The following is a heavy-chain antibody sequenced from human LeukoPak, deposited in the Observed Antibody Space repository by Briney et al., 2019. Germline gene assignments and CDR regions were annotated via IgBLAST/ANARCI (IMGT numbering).Heavy chain of an antibody. CDR1: EFTFSSYW. D-gene: IGHD3-10*01. CDR3: ARLTFGGYSGSGSDI. CDR2: IKNDGSST. V-gene: IGHV3-74*01. J-gene: IGHJ3*02. Sequence: GGSLRLSCAASEFTFSSYWMHWVRQAPGKGLVWVSRIKNDGSSTNYADSVKGRFTISRDNAKNTLYLQMNSLRAEDTAVYYCARLTFGGYSGSGSDIWGQGTMVTVSS.